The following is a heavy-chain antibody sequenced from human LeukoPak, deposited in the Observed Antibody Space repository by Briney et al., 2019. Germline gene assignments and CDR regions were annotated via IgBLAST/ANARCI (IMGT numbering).Heavy chain of an antibody. CDR1: GGSISSSSYY. Sequence: SETLSLTCTVSGGSISSSSYYWGWIRQPPGKGLEWIGSIYYSGSTYYNPSLKSRVTISVDTSKNQSSLKLSSVTAADTAVYYCARVLWYYYDSSGYFDYWGQGTLVTVSS. J-gene: IGHJ4*02. V-gene: IGHV4-39*07. CDR2: IYYSGST. CDR3: ARVLWYYYDSSGYFDY. D-gene: IGHD3-22*01.